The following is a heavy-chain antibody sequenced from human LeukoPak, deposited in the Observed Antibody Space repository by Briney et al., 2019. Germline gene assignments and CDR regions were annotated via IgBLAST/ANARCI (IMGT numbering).Heavy chain of an antibody. Sequence: LRLSCAASGFTFSSYSMNWIRQPPGKGLEWIGYIYYSGSTYYNPSLKSRVTISVDTSKNQFSLKLSSVTAADTAVYYCAREPYTVESYAFDIWGQGTMVTVSS. CDR3: AREPYTVESYAFDI. D-gene: IGHD5-12*01. CDR1: GFTFSSYS. CDR2: IYYSGST. V-gene: IGHV4-30-4*08. J-gene: IGHJ3*02.